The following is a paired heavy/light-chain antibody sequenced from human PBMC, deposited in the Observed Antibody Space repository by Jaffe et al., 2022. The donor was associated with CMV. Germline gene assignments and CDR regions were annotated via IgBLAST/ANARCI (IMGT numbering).Light chain of an antibody. V-gene: IGLV4-69*01. CDR3: QTWGTGIKV. Sequence: QLVLTQSPSASASLGASVKLTCTLSSGHSSYAIAWHQQQPEKGPRYLMKLNSDGSHSKGDGIPDRFSGSSSGAERYLTISSLQSEDEADYYCQTWGTGIKVFGGGTKLTVL. J-gene: IGLJ3*02. CDR2: LNSDGSH. CDR1: SGHSSYA.
Heavy chain of an antibody. V-gene: IGHV3-21*01. CDR2: ISSSSSYI. Sequence: EVQLVESGGGLVKPGGSLRLSCAASGFTFSSYSMNWVRQAPGKGLEWVSSISSSSSYIYYADSVKGRFTISRDNAKNSLYLQMNSLRAEDTAVYYCARDWVGLGGYDSYYYYYMDVWGKGTTVTVSS. J-gene: IGHJ6*03. CDR1: GFTFSSYS. CDR3: ARDWVGLGGYDSYYYYYMDV. D-gene: IGHD5-12*01.